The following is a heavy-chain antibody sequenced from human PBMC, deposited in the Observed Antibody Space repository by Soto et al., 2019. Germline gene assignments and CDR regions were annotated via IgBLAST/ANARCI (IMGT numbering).Heavy chain of an antibody. V-gene: IGHV3-30*03. CDR3: ARHYAPYCSTTSCPIDH. D-gene: IGHD2-2*01. CDR1: GGTFGNYG. CDR2: ISFDGRNK. J-gene: IGHJ4*02. Sequence: GGSLRLSCGAAGGTFGNYGGRWVRQAPSKGLQWVAVISFDGRNKRYVDSVKGRFTVSRDNSKNTRYLQIDRLGPEDRAVYYCARHYAPYCSTTSCPIDHWGPGTLVTVSS.